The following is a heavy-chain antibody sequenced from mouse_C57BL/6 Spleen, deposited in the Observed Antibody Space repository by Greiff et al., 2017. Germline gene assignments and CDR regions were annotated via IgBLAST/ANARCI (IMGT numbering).Heavy chain of an antibody. CDR2: ISSGSSTI. D-gene: IGHD1-1*01. CDR3: ARGVLREGAMDY. V-gene: IGHV5-17*01. J-gene: IGHJ4*01. Sequence: EVKVVESGGGLVKPGGSLKLSCAASGFTFSDYGMHWVRQAPEKGLEWVAYISSGSSTIYYADTVKGRFTISIDNAKNTLFLQMTSLRSEDTAMYYCARGVLREGAMDYWGQGTSVTVSS. CDR1: GFTFSDYG.